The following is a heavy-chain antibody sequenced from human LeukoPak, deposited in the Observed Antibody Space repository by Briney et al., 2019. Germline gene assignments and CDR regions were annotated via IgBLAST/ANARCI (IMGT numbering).Heavy chain of an antibody. D-gene: IGHD1-26*01. CDR2: IYPGDSDT. CDR3: ARRRDLYSGSYYPFDY. CDR1: GYSFTSYW. V-gene: IGHV5-51*01. J-gene: IGHJ4*02. Sequence: PGESLKISCTGSGYSFTSYWIGWARQMPGKGLEWMGIIYPGDSDTRYSPSFQGQVTISADKSISTAYLQWSSLKASDTAMYYCARRRDLYSGSYYPFDYWGQGTLVTVSS.